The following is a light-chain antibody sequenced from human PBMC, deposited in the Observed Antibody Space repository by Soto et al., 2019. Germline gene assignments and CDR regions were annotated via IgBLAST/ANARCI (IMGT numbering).Light chain of an antibody. CDR1: QNINTW. V-gene: IGKV1-5*01. J-gene: IGKJ1*01. CDR2: DAS. Sequence: DIQMTQSPSTLSASVGDRVTITCRASQNINTWLAWYQQRPGKAPNLLIFDASTLENGVPPRFSGGGSGTEFTLTLSSLQPDDFATYYCQQYNTRTFGQGTKVEI. CDR3: QQYNTRT.